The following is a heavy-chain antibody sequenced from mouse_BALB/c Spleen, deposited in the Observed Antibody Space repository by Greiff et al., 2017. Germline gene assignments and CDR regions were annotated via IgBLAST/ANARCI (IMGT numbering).Heavy chain of an antibody. D-gene: IGHD2-4*01. Sequence: QVQLQQSGSVLVRPGASVKLSCKASGYTFTSSWMHWAKQRPGQGLEWIGEIHPNSGNTNYNEKFKGKATLTVDTSSSTAYVDLSSLTSEDSAVYYCARRGYYEGAMDYWGQGTSVTVSS. CDR2: IHPNSGNT. J-gene: IGHJ4*01. CDR3: ARRGYYEGAMDY. V-gene: IGHV1S130*01. CDR1: GYTFTSSW.